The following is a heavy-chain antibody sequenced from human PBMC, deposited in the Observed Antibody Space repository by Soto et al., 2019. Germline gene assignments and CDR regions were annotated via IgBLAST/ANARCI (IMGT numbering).Heavy chain of an antibody. V-gene: IGHV3-74*01. J-gene: IGHJ3*02. CDR2: INRDGSRT. CDR3: TMPRTLLENGAFAI. CDR1: GVTFSSYW. Sequence: PGGSVRLSCAASGVTFSSYWMHWVRQAPGKGLVWVSRINRDGSRTNYADSVRGRFTISRDNAKNTLYLQMNSLRAEDTAVYYCTMPRTLLENGAFAIWGQGTMVTVSS. D-gene: IGHD3-3*02.